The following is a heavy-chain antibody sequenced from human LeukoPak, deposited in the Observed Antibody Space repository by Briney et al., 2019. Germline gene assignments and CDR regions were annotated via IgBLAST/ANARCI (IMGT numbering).Heavy chain of an antibody. CDR1: GFTFSSYW. Sequence: PGGSLRLSCAASGFTFSSYWMSWVRQAPGKGLEWVANIKQDGSEKYYVDSVKGRFTISRENAKNSLYLQMNSLRAEDTAVYYCARDPKPYCSGGSCYHDYWGQGTLVTVSS. CDR2: IKQDGSEK. J-gene: IGHJ4*02. D-gene: IGHD2-15*01. CDR3: ARDPKPYCSGGSCYHDY. V-gene: IGHV3-7*01.